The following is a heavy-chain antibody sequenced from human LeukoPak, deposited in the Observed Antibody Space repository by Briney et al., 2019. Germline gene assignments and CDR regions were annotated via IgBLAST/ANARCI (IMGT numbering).Heavy chain of an antibody. Sequence: PSETLSLTCAVYGGSFSGYYWSWIRQPPGKGLEWIGEINHSGSTNYNPSLKSRVTISVDTSKNQFSLKLSSVTAADTAVYYCARRTYYYDSSGYRPRYYYYYMDVWGKGTTVTVSS. CDR1: GGSFSGYY. V-gene: IGHV4-34*01. D-gene: IGHD3-22*01. J-gene: IGHJ6*03. CDR3: ARRTYYYDSSGYRPRYYYYYMDV. CDR2: INHSGST.